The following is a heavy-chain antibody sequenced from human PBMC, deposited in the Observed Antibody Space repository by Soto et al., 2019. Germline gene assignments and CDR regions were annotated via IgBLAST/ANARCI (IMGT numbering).Heavy chain of an antibody. CDR3: ARDDGYYYDSSGSSGFDY. D-gene: IGHD3-22*01. V-gene: IGHV3-21*01. CDR2: ISSSSSYI. J-gene: IGHJ4*02. CDR1: GFTFSSYS. Sequence: PGGSLRLSCAASGFTFSSYSMNWVRQAPGKGLEWVSSISSSSSYIYYADSVKGRFTISRDNAKNSLYLQMNSLRAEDTAVYYCARDDGYYYDSSGSSGFDYWGQGTLVTVSS.